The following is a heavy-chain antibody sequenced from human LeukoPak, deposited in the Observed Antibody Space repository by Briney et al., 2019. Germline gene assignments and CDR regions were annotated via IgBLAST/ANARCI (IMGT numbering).Heavy chain of an antibody. J-gene: IGHJ5*02. Sequence: GGSLRLSCAASGFTFSSYAMSWVRQAPGKGLEWVSAISGSGGSTYYADSVKGRFTISRDNSKNTLYLQMNSLRAEDTAVYYCARDLYSSGWFPWGQGTLVTVSS. V-gene: IGHV3-23*01. CDR2: ISGSGGST. CDR3: ARDLYSSGWFP. D-gene: IGHD6-19*01. CDR1: GFTFSSYA.